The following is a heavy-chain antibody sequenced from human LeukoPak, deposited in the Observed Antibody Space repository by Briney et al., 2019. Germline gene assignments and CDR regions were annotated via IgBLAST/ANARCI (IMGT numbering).Heavy chain of an antibody. CDR1: GDSIRTYY. D-gene: IGHD1-26*01. J-gene: IGHJ4*02. V-gene: IGHV4-59*12. Sequence: SETLSLTCTVSGDSIRTYYWSWIRLPPGKGLEWIGYIYHSGSTNYNPSLKSRVTSSIDSSKNQFSLRLNSVTAADTALYFCARGIGLVGATFYFDDWGQGTLVTVSS. CDR3: ARGIGLVGATFYFDD. CDR2: IYHSGST.